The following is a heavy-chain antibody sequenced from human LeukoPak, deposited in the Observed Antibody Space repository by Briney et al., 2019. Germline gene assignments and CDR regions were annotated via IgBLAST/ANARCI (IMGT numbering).Heavy chain of an antibody. CDR2: INPYNGNT. CDR1: GYRLTIYG. J-gene: IGHJ6*02. V-gene: IGHV1-18*01. Sequence: ASVKGSCKASGYRLTIYGFSRVRQAPAPGVGWMGCINPYNGNTNYSQKLPGRVPMTTDTSTSTASMELKSLSSVDTAVHYCARAGYYDSSGPGAAYYYGMDVWGQGTTVTVSS. D-gene: IGHD3-22*01. CDR3: ARAGYYDSSGPGAAYYYGMDV.